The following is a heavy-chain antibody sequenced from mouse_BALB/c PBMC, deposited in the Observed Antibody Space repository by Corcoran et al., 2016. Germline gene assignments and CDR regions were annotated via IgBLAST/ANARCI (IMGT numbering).Heavy chain of an antibody. Sequence: QVTLKESGPGILRPSQTLSLTCSFSGFSLSTSGMGVSWIRQPSGKGLEWLAHIYWEDDKRYNPSLKSRLKISKDTSSNQVFLKITSVDTADTATYYCARREGYNVDYCAQGTTLTVA. J-gene: IGHJ2*01. CDR3: ARREGYNVDY. D-gene: IGHD2-14*01. CDR2: IYWEDDK. CDR1: GFSLSTSGMG. V-gene: IGHV8-12*01.